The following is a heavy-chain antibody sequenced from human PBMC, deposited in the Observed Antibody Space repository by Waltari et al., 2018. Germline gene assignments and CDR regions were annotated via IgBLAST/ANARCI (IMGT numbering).Heavy chain of an antibody. CDR3: GDFTAFDY. V-gene: IGHV3-15*01. Sequence: EVQLVESGGGLVEPGGSLRLYCAGSGLHFSTDWMHWARQAPGKGLEWVRRIKSRITGGTTEYGAPVKGRLTISRDDSKDMVYQQMNSLKTEDTGVYYCGDFTAFDYWGQGSLVIVSS. CDR1: GLHFSTDW. CDR2: IKSRITGGTT. D-gene: IGHD2-8*02. J-gene: IGHJ4*02.